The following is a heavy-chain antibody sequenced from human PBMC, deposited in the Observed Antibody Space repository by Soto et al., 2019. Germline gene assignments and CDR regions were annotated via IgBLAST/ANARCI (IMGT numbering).Heavy chain of an antibody. V-gene: IGHV4-31*03. CDR2: IYYSGST. CDR1: GGSISSGGYY. D-gene: IGHD3-22*01. J-gene: IGHJ3*02. Sequence: NPSETLSLTCTVSGGSISSGGYYWSWIRQHPGKGLEWIGYIYYSGSTYYNPSLKSRVTISVDTSKNQFSLKLSSVTAADTAVYYCARGVVVVVIPDAFDIWGQGTMVTVSS. CDR3: ARGVVVVVIPDAFDI.